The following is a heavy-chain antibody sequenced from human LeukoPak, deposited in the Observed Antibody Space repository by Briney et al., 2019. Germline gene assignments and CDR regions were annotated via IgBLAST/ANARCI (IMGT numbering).Heavy chain of an antibody. J-gene: IGHJ3*02. CDR3: ARTYDFGRGPPGDAFDN. CDR1: GFTFTIFG. Sequence: PGGSLRLSCAASGFTFTIFGLNWVRQAPGKGPEWVSYIDARSGITYYADSVRGRFTISRDDARESVFLQMDGLRVDDTAVYYCARTYDFGRGPPGDAFDNWGPGTWVIVSA. CDR2: IDARSGIT. V-gene: IGHV3-48*01. D-gene: IGHD3-3*01.